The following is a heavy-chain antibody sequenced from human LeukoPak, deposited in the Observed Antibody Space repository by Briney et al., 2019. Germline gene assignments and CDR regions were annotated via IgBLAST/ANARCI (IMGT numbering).Heavy chain of an antibody. D-gene: IGHD2-8*02. CDR3: AREKTSSGTGWLDP. CDR1: GFTFRSYS. CDR2: MSGSTTFM. V-gene: IGHV3-21*01. J-gene: IGHJ5*02. Sequence: PGGSLRLSCVASGFTFRSYSMNWVRQAPGKGLEWVASMSGSTTFMYYSDSVKGRFTISRDNVKNPVYLQMNSLRVEDTAIYYCAREKTSSGTGWLDPWGQGTLVTVSS.